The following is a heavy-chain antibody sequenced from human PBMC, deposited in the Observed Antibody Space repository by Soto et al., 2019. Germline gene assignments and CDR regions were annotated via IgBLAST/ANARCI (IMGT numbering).Heavy chain of an antibody. J-gene: IGHJ5*02. CDR2: MHYSGNS. CDR1: GGSISSYY. CDR3: ARHPSDFWFDP. Sequence: SETLSLTCSVSGGSISSYYCSWFRQPPGKGLEWIGNMHYSGNSDYNPSLRSRVTVSVDTSKNQFSLKLSSVTAADTAVYYCARHPSDFWFDPWGQGTLVTVSS. D-gene: IGHD2-21*02. V-gene: IGHV4-59*08.